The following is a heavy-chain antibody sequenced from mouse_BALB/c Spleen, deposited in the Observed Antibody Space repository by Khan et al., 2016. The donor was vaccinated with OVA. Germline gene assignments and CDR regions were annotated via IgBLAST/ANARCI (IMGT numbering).Heavy chain of an antibody. Sequence: EVQLQESGPGLVKPSQSLSLTCTVTGYSITSDYAWNWIRQFPGNKLEWMGFISYSGNTKYNPSLKSRFSITRATSKNQFFLQLNSVTTEDTATYYCARVYGGDFDYWGQGTSRTVSS. CDR1: GYSITSDYA. CDR2: ISYSGNT. J-gene: IGHJ2*02. CDR3: ARVYGGDFDY. V-gene: IGHV3-2*02. D-gene: IGHD1-1*01.